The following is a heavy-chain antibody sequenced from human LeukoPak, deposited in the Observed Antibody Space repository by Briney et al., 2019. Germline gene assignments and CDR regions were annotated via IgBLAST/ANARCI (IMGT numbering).Heavy chain of an antibody. J-gene: IGHJ4*02. V-gene: IGHV1-69*05. CDR2: VLPIFNKT. D-gene: IGHD3-22*01. Sequence: ASVKVSCKASGGTFSNYAINWVRQAPGQGLEWMGGVLPIFNKTNYAQKFQGRVTITTDEFTSAACMELSSLRSEDTAVYYCVRDGRKYYDSSVLDYFDYWGQGTLVTVSS. CDR1: GGTFSNYA. CDR3: VRDGRKYYDSSVLDYFDY.